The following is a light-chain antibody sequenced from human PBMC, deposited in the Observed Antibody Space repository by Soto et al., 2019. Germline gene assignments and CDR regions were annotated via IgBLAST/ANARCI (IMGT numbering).Light chain of an antibody. J-gene: IGKJ4*01. V-gene: IGKV3-11*01. CDR1: QSVNTY. CDR3: QQRSNWPLT. Sequence: EIVLTQSPATLSLSPGERATLSCRASQSVNTYLAWYQQRPGQAPRLLMYDASNRATGIPARFSGRGSGTDFTLTIDSLEPEDFAVYYCQQRSNWPLTFGGGTKVEI. CDR2: DAS.